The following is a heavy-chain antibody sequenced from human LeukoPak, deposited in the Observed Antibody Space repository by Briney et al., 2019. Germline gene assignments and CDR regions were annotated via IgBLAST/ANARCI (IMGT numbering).Heavy chain of an antibody. J-gene: IGHJ4*02. V-gene: IGHV3-30*02. CDR1: GFTFSSYG. CDR3: AKDRLVVVTAILLDY. Sequence: GGSLTLSCAASGFTFSSYGMHWVRQAPGKGLEWVAFIRYDGSNKYYADSVKGRFTISRDNSKNTLYLQMNSLRAEDTAVYYCAKDRLVVVTAILLDYWGQGTLVTVSS. D-gene: IGHD2-21*02. CDR2: IRYDGSNK.